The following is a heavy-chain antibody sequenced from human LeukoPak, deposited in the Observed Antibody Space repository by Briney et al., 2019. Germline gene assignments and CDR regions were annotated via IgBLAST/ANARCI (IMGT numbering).Heavy chain of an antibody. V-gene: IGHV4-31*03. CDR1: GDSVSSGGYY. Sequence: SETLSLTCTVSGDSVSSGGYYWSWIRQHPEKGLEWIGYIYYSGSTYYNPSLKSRLIISVDTSKNQFSLKLTSVTAADTAVYCCARILLPFNYFDYWGQGTLVTVSS. CDR2: IYYSGST. CDR3: ARILLPFNYFDY. D-gene: IGHD3-10*01. J-gene: IGHJ4*02.